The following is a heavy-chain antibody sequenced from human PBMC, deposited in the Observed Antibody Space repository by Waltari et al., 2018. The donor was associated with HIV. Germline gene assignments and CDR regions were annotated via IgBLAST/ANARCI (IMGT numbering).Heavy chain of an antibody. J-gene: IGHJ6*02. CDR1: GYSFTSYW. CDR2: IFPGDSDP. V-gene: IGHV5-51*01. D-gene: IGHD2-2*01. CDR3: GAGGVVVPAAIYGMDG. Sequence: EVQLVQSGAEVKKPGESLKISCKGSGYSFTSYWIGWVRQMPGKGLEWMGIIFPGDSDPTYSPSFQGQFTSSAEKSISTAYLQWGSLKASDTAIYYCGAGGVVVPAAIYGMDGWGQGTTVTVSS.